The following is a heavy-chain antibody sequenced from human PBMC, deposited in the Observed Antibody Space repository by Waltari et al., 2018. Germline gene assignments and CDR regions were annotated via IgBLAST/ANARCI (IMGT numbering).Heavy chain of an antibody. D-gene: IGHD3-10*01. V-gene: IGHV4-39*01. J-gene: IGHJ6*03. CDR1: GASITNSNSY. CDR3: ARNMESPYNAPYYFYYMDV. CDR2: IYYRGGT. Sequence: QLQLQESGPGLVKPSETLSLTCSVSGASITNSNSYWSWIRQPPGKGLEWIGSIYYRGGTSSSPALKSRFTISLDTSKNQLSLKVSSVTVADTAIYFCARNMESPYNAPYYFYYMDVWGKGTTVTVSS.